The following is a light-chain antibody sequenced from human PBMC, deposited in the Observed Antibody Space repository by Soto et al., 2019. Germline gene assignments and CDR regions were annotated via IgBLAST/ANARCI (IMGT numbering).Light chain of an antibody. CDR1: QSVLYSSINKNY. CDR3: QQYFSAPFT. Sequence: DIVMTQSPDSLAVSLGERATINCKSSQSVLYSSINKNYLAWYQQKPGQPPRLLIYWASVRDSGVPDRFSGSGAWTDFTLTISSLQAEDVAVYYCQQYFSAPFTFGPGTKVDIK. V-gene: IGKV4-1*01. J-gene: IGKJ3*01. CDR2: WAS.